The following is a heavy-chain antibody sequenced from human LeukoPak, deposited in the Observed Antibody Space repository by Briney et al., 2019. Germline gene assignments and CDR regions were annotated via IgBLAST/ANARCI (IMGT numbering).Heavy chain of an antibody. V-gene: IGHV5-51*01. D-gene: IGHD2-2*01. Sequence: GESPEISCKGSGYRFTSYWIGWVRQMPGKGLEWVGIINPGDSDTRYSPSFQGQVSISADKSISTAYLQWSSLKASDTAMYYCARHPDCTRTSCYVDYYGMDVWGQGSTGTVSS. CDR1: GYRFTSYW. J-gene: IGHJ6*02. CDR3: ARHPDCTRTSCYVDYYGMDV. CDR2: INPGDSDT.